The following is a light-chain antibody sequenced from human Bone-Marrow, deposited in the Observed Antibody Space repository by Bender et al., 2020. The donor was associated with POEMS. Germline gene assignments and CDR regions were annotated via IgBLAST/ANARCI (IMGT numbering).Light chain of an antibody. CDR2: AVN. CDR1: SSDVGAYDH. CDR3: ASYGPGGLYV. Sequence: HSALTQPASVSASPGQSIIMSCTGTSSDVGAYDHVSWYQQYPGKAPRLIIYAVNHRPSGISDRFSAYKSGNTASLTISGLLPEDEADYYCASYGPGGLYVFGTGTRVTAL. V-gene: IGLV2-14*03. J-gene: IGLJ1*01.